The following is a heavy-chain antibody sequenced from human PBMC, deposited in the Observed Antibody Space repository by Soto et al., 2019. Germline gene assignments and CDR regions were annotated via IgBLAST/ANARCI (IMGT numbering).Heavy chain of an antibody. V-gene: IGHV3-9*01. CDR2: LSWNSGNI. Sequence: GGSLRLSCVASGFTFDDFAMHWVRQSPGKGLEWVSGLSWNSGNIAYADSVQGRFTISRDNANNSLYLQMNSLRVEDTALYYCAKDVMGGLIGAFNFWGQGTMVTVSS. CDR1: GFTFDDFA. J-gene: IGHJ3*01. CDR3: AKDVMGGLIGAFNF. D-gene: IGHD3-10*01.